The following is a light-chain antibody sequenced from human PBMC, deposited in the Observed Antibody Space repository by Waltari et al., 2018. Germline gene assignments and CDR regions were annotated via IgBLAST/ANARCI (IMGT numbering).Light chain of an antibody. CDR3: AAWDDSLSSWL. CDR2: RDD. J-gene: IGLJ3*02. CDR1: SSNLGTTH. V-gene: IGLV1-47*01. Sequence: QSVLTQPPSASGTPGQRVTMFCSGGSSNLGTTHAYWYKHLPGAAPKVLIFRDDQRPSGVPDRFSGSKSGTSASLTISGLRSDDEADYYCAAWDDSLSSWLFGGGTKLTVL.